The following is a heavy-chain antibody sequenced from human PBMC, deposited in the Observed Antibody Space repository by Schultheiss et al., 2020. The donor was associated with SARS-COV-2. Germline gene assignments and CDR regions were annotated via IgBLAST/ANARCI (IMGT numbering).Heavy chain of an antibody. Sequence: ASVKVSCKASGYTFTGYYMHWVRQAPGQGLEWMGRINPNSGGTNYAQKFQGRVTMTRDTSISTAYMELSRLRSDDTAVYYCARDLRIVGAPLGYWGQGTLVTVSS. CDR1: GYTFTGYY. J-gene: IGHJ4*02. CDR3: ARDLRIVGAPLGY. V-gene: IGHV1-2*06. D-gene: IGHD1-26*01. CDR2: INPNSGGT.